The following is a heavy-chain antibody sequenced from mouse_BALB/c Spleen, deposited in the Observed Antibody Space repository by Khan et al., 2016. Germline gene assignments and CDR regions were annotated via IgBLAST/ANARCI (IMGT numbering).Heavy chain of an antibody. CDR3: ARYRYYYGSSSYFDV. CDR1: GYTFTNYG. D-gene: IGHD1-1*01. V-gene: IGHV9-3-1*01. CDR2: INTYSGES. Sequence: QIQLVQSGPELKKPGKTVKISCKASGYTFTNYGMNWVKQAPGKGLKWMGWINTYSGESTYADDFKGRFAFSLETSANTAYLQINNLKNEDTATYYCARYRYYYGSSSYFDVWDAGTTVTVSS. J-gene: IGHJ1*01.